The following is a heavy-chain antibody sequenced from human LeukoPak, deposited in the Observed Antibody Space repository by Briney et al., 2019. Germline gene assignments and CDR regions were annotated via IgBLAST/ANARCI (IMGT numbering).Heavy chain of an antibody. Sequence: KSSETLSLTCTVSDGSISSYYWSWIRQPPGKGLEWIGYIYYSGSTNYNPSLKSRVTISVDTSKNQFSLKLSSVTAADTAVYYCARVEMATLSFDYWGQGTLVTVSS. CDR3: ARVEMATLSFDY. CDR1: DGSISSYY. V-gene: IGHV4-59*01. D-gene: IGHD5-24*01. CDR2: IYYSGST. J-gene: IGHJ4*02.